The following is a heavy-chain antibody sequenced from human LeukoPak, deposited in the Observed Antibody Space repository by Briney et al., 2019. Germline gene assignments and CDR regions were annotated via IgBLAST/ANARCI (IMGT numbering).Heavy chain of an antibody. V-gene: IGHV3-43*01. CDR1: GFTFDDYT. CDR3: AKGKCQLMLEGMDV. CDR2: ISWDGGST. Sequence: GGSLRLSCAASGFTFDDYTMHWVRQAPGKGLEWVSLISWDGGSTYYADSVKGRFTISRDNSKNSLYLQMNSLRTEDTALYYCAKGKCQLMLEGMDVWGQGTTVTVSS. D-gene: IGHD2-2*01. J-gene: IGHJ6*02.